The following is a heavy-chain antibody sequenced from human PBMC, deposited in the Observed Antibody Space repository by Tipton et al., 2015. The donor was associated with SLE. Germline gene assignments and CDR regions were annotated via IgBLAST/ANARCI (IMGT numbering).Heavy chain of an antibody. J-gene: IGHJ2*01. V-gene: IGHV4-59*01. CDR3: ARRGSRWFFDL. CDR2: IYYSGST. Sequence: TLSLTCTVSGGSISSYYWSWIRQPPGKGLEWIGYIYYSGSTNYNPSLKSRVTISVDTSKNQFSLKLSSVTAADTAVYYCARRGSRWFFDLWGRGTLVTVSS. CDR1: GGSISSYY. D-gene: IGHD5-12*01.